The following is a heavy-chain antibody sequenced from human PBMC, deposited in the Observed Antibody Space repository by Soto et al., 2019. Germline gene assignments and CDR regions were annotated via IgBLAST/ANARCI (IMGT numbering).Heavy chain of an antibody. CDR1: GFTFSSYA. CDR3: AKDSGDRVEGLDC. J-gene: IGHJ4*02. CDR2: VSGSTGST. Sequence: EVQVLESGGNLVQPGGSLRLSCAASGFTFSSYAMSWVGQAPGKGLEWVSTVSGSTGSTSYADSVKGRFTISRDNSKNTLYLQMNSLRAEDTAVYYCAKDSGDRVEGLDCWGQGTLVTVSS. V-gene: IGHV3-23*01. D-gene: IGHD7-27*01.